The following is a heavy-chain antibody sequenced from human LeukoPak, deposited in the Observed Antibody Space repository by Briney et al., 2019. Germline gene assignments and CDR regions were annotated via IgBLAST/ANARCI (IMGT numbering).Heavy chain of an antibody. CDR2: ISAYNGNT. J-gene: IGHJ5*02. D-gene: IGHD2-2*01. V-gene: IGHV1-18*01. CDR3: AREGGHCSSTSCPGWFDP. CDR1: GYTFTSYG. Sequence: ASVKVSCKASGYTFTSYGIRWVRQAPGQGLEWMGWISAYNGNTNYAQKLQGRVTMTTDTSTSTAYMELRSLRSDDTAVYYCAREGGHCSSTSCPGWFDPWGQGTLVTVSS.